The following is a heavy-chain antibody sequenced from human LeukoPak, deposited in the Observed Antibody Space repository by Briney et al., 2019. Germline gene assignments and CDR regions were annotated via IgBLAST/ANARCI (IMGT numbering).Heavy chain of an antibody. V-gene: IGHV1-18*01. CDR3: ARASKPTTVVTPDEYFQH. Sequence: ASVKVSCKASGYTFTSYGISWVRQAPGQGLEWMGWISAYNGNTNYAQKFQGRVTITADKSTSTAYMELSSLRSEDTAVYYCARASKPTTVVTPDEYFQHWGQGTLVTVSS. D-gene: IGHD4-23*01. CDR2: ISAYNGNT. J-gene: IGHJ1*01. CDR1: GYTFTSYG.